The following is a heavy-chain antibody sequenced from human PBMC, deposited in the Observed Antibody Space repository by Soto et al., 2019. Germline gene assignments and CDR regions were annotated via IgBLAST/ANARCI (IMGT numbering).Heavy chain of an antibody. J-gene: IGHJ4*02. CDR1: GFTFDDYA. CDR3: AKDPSPFQLAFDY. D-gene: IGHD1-1*01. CDR2: ISWNSGSI. V-gene: IGHV3-9*01. Sequence: EVQLVESGGGLVQPGRSLRLSCAASGFTFDDYAMHWVRQAPGKGLEWVSGISWNSGSIGYADSVKGRFTISRDNAKNSLYLQMNSLRAEDTALYYCAKDPSPFQLAFDYWGQGTLVTVSS.